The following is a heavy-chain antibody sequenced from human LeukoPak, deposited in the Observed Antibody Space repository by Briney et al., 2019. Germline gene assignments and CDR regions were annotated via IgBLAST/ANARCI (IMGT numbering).Heavy chain of an antibody. CDR3: ARTGIYYYYMDV. D-gene: IGHD1-1*01. V-gene: IGHV1-69*04. Sequence: ASVKVSCKASGGTFSSYAISWVRQAPGQGLEWMGRIIPIPGIANYAQKFQGRVTITADKSTSTAYMELSSLRSEDTAVYYCARTGIYYYYMDVWGKGTTVTVSS. CDR2: IIPIPGIA. CDR1: GGTFSSYA. J-gene: IGHJ6*03.